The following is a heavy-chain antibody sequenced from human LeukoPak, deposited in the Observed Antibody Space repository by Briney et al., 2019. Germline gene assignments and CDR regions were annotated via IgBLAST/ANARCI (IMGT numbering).Heavy chain of an antibody. CDR2: IIESGEST. J-gene: IGHJ4*02. D-gene: IGHD3-22*01. CDR1: GFTFKNYA. CDR3: AKDEISYYYDSSGFDY. V-gene: IGHV3-23*01. Sequence: GGSLRLSCAASGFTFKNYAMYWVRQAPGKGLEWVSAIIESGESTYYTDSVKGRFTISRDNSKNTLYLQMNSLRAEDTAVYYCAKDEISYYYDSSGFDYWGQGTLVTVSS.